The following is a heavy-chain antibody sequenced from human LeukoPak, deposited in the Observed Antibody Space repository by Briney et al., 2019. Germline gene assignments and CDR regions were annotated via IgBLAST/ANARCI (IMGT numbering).Heavy chain of an antibody. D-gene: IGHD3-9*01. CDR3: VRDADWSFDY. J-gene: IGHJ4*02. CDR2: ISSSGSTI. CDR1: GFTFSSYE. V-gene: IGHV3-48*03. Sequence: GGSLRLSCAASGFTFSSYEMNWVRQAPGKGLEWVSYISSSGSTIYYADSVKGRFTISRDNAKNSLYLQMNSLRAEDTAVYYCVRDADWSFDYWGQGTLVTVSS.